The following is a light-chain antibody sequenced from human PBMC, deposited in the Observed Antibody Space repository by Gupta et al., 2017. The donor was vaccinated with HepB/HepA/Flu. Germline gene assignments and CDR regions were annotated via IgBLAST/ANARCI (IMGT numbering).Light chain of an antibody. Sequence: QFVLTQPTSVSGAQGQRVTISCNGSDSDIGDYVDVHWSQHVAGRAPNLIIYGNTNRPSGVPDRFSGSKSGTAASLAITGLQAEDEADYYGQSYDSGLSVWVFGGGTKLTGL. CDR2: GNT. J-gene: IGLJ3*02. CDR1: DSDIGDYVD. V-gene: IGLV1-40*01. CDR3: QSYDSGLSVWV.